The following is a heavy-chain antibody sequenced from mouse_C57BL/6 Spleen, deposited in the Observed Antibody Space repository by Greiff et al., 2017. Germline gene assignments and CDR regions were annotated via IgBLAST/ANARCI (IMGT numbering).Heavy chain of an antibody. V-gene: IGHV1-19*01. Sequence: VQLQQSGPVLVKPGASVKMSCKASGYTFTDYYMNWVKQSHGKSLEWIGVINPYNGGTSYNQKFKGKATLTVDKSSSTAYMELNSLTSEDSAVYYCARSASYGNPYYFDYWGQGTTLTVSS. J-gene: IGHJ2*01. CDR1: GYTFTDYY. CDR2: INPYNGGT. CDR3: ARSASYGNPYYFDY. D-gene: IGHD2-10*01.